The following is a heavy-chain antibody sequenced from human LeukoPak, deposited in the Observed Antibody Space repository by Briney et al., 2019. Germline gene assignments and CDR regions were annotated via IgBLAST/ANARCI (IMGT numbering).Heavy chain of an antibody. CDR2: MNPNSGNT. J-gene: IGHJ4*02. V-gene: IGHV1-8*03. CDR3: ATGRWLHYDY. CDR1: GYTFTGYY. Sequence: ASVKVSCKASGYTFTGYYMHWVRQAPGQGLEWMGWMNPNSGNTGYAQKFQGRVTITRNTSISTAYMELSSLRSEDTAVYYCATGRWLHYDYWGQGTLVTVSS. D-gene: IGHD5-24*01.